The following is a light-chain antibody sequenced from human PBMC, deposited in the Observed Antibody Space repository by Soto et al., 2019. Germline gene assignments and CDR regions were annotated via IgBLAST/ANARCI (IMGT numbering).Light chain of an antibody. CDR2: DTS. CDR3: QQRNTYPRT. J-gene: IGKJ1*01. Sequence: EIVLTQSPATLSLSPGERATLSCRASQTVNRYLAWYQQKPGQAPRLLVYDTSNRATGIPARFSGSGSGTDFTLTISSLEPEDFAVYYCQQRNTYPRTFGQGTRVDIK. V-gene: IGKV3-11*01. CDR1: QTVNRY.